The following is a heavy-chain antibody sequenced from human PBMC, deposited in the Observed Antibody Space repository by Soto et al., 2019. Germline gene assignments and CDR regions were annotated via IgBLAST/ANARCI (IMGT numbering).Heavy chain of an antibody. Sequence: EVQLLESGGGLVQPGGSLRLSCAASGFTFSSYAMSWVRQAPGKGLEWVSAISGSAGSTYYADSVKGRFTISRDNSKNTLYLQMNSLRAEDTAGFYCTKDLWPYLPAGGEFDSWGQGTLVTVSS. D-gene: IGHD3-16*01. CDR3: TKDLWPYLPAGGEFDS. V-gene: IGHV3-23*01. CDR1: GFTFSSYA. CDR2: ISGSAGST. J-gene: IGHJ4*02.